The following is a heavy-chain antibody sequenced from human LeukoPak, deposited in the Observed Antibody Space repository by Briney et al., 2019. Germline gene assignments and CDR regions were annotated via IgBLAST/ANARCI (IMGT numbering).Heavy chain of an antibody. CDR1: GYTFTSYY. CDR3: ARDFVFEDYSSIAAHPLDY. Sequence: GASVKVSCKASGYTFTSYYMHWARQAPGQGLEWMGWINTNTGNPTYAQGFTGRFVFSLDTSVSTAYLQISSLKAEDTAVYYCARDFVFEDYSSIAAHPLDYWGQGTLVTVPS. D-gene: IGHD6-6*01. J-gene: IGHJ4*02. V-gene: IGHV7-4-1*02. CDR2: INTNTGNP.